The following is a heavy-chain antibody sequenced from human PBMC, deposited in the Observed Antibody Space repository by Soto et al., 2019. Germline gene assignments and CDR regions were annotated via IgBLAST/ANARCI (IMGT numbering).Heavy chain of an antibody. CDR1: GFTVSSNY. CDR3: ARGYSYGWYYFDY. CDR2: IYSGGST. J-gene: IGHJ4*02. Sequence: GGSLRLSCAAFGFTVSSNYMSWVRQAPGKGLEWVSVIYSGGSTYYADSVKGRFTISRDNSKNTLYLQMNSLRAEDTAVYYCARGYSYGWYYFDYRGQGTLVTVSS. V-gene: IGHV3-53*01. D-gene: IGHD5-18*01.